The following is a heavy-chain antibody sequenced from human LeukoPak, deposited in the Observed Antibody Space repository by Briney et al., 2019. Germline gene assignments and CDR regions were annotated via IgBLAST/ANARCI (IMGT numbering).Heavy chain of an antibody. Sequence: GASVKVSCKASGYTFTSYDINWVRQATGQGLEWMGWMNPNSGNTGYAQKFQGRVTMTRNTSISTAYMELSSLISEDTAVYYCARGLGATSLLGFDYWGQGTLVTVSS. CDR2: MNPNSGNT. CDR3: ARGLGATSLLGFDY. J-gene: IGHJ4*02. D-gene: IGHD1-26*01. CDR1: GYTFTSYD. V-gene: IGHV1-8*01.